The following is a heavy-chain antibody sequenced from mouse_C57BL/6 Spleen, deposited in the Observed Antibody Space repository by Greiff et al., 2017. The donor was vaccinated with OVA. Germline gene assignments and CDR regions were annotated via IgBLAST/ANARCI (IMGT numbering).Heavy chain of an antibody. Sequence: VQLQQPGAELVKPGASVKLSCKASGYTFTSYWMHWVKQRPGQGLEWIGMIHPNSGITNYNEKFKSKATLTVDKSSSTAYMQLSSLTSEDSAVYYCARENYGYDRQGDYWGQGTTLTVSS. J-gene: IGHJ2*01. D-gene: IGHD2-2*01. CDR3: ARENYGYDRQGDY. CDR2: IHPNSGIT. CDR1: GYTFTSYW. V-gene: IGHV1-64*01.